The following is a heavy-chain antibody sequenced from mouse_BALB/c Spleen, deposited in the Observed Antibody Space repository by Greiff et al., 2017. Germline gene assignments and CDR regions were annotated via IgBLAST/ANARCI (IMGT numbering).Heavy chain of an antibody. Sequence: EVMLVESGGDLVKPGGSLKLSCAASGFTFSSYGMSWVRQTPDKRLEWVATISSGGSYTYYPDSVKGRFTISRDNAKNTLYLQMSSLKSEDTAMYYCARPNSLLRLQYFDVWGAGTTVTVSS. CDR3: ARPNSLLRLQYFDV. D-gene: IGHD1-2*01. CDR2: ISSGGSYT. V-gene: IGHV5-6*01. CDR1: GFTFSSYG. J-gene: IGHJ1*01.